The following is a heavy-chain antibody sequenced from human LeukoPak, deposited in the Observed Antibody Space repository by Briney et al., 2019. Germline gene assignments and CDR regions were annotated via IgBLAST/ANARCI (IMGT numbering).Heavy chain of an antibody. Sequence: ASVKASCKASGYTFTGYYMHWVRQAPGQGLEWMGWINPNSGGTNYAQKFQGRVTMTRDTSISTAYMELSRLRSDDTAVYYCATAVGSGSYSSRLWGQGTLVTVSS. D-gene: IGHD3-10*01. CDR2: INPNSGGT. CDR1: GYTFTGYY. CDR3: ATAVGSGSYSSRL. V-gene: IGHV1-2*02. J-gene: IGHJ4*02.